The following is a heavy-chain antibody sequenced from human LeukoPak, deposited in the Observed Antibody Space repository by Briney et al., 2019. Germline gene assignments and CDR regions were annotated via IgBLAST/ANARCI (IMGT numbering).Heavy chain of an antibody. CDR1: GGSISSGTYY. Sequence: SETLSLTCIVSGGSISSGTYYWSWIRQHPGKGLEWIGNINYSGSTYYNPSLKNRATISVDTSRNQFSLKVSSVTAADTAVYHCARVLPDYGLDVWGQGTTVTVSS. CDR2: INYSGST. J-gene: IGHJ6*02. V-gene: IGHV4-31*03. CDR3: ARVLPDYGLDV. D-gene: IGHD2-15*01.